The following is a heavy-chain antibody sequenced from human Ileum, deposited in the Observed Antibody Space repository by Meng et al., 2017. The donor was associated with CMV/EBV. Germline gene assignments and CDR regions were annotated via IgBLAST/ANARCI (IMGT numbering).Heavy chain of an antibody. J-gene: IGHJ6*02. CDR1: GYTFANYG. CDR3: ARARSGRVSSDCYLCPMDV. Sequence: ASVKVSCKTSGYTFANYGIVWVRQAPGQGLEWMGWISAYSNYTTYAQKVQDRVTMTTDTSTSTAFMELRRLRSDATAVYFCARARSGRVSSDCYLCPMDVWGQGTTVTVSS. D-gene: IGHD2-21*01. V-gene: IGHV1-18*01. CDR2: ISAYSNYT.